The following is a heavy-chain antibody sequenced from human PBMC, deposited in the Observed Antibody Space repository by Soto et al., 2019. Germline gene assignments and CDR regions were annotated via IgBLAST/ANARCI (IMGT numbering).Heavy chain of an antibody. CDR3: AKDLVVVAATPNYYYGMDV. J-gene: IGHJ6*02. Sequence: GGSLRLSCAASGFTFDDYAMHWVRQAPGKGLEWVSLISGDGGSTYYADSVKGRFTISRDNSKNSLYLQMNSLRTEDPALYYCAKDLVVVAATPNYYYGMDVWGQGTTVTVSS. CDR2: ISGDGGST. CDR1: GFTFDDYA. V-gene: IGHV3-43*02. D-gene: IGHD2-15*01.